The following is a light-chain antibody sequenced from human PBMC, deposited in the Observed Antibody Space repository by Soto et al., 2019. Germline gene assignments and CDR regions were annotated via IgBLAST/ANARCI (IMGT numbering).Light chain of an antibody. CDR1: GSDVGGYNY. CDR3: SSYAGSQTWV. J-gene: IGLJ3*02. V-gene: IGLV2-8*01. Sequence: QSALTQPPSASGSPGQSVTISCTGTGSDVGGYNYVSWYQQHPGKAPKLLIYEVTKWPSGVPDRFSGSKSGNTASLTVSGLQADGEADYYCSSYAGSQTWVFGGGTQLTVL. CDR2: EVT.